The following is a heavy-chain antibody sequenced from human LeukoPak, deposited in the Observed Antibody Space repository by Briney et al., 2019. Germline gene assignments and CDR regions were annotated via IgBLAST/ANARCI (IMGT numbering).Heavy chain of an antibody. J-gene: IGHJ6*02. Sequence: GESLKISCKGSGYSFTSYWIGWVRQMPGKGLEWMGIIYPGDPDTRYSPSFQGQVTISADKSISTAYLQWSSLKASDTAMYYCARRYYDFWSGDHYYGMDVWGQGTTVTVSS. CDR3: ARRYYDFWSGDHYYGMDV. CDR2: IYPGDPDT. D-gene: IGHD3-3*01. CDR1: GYSFTSYW. V-gene: IGHV5-51*01.